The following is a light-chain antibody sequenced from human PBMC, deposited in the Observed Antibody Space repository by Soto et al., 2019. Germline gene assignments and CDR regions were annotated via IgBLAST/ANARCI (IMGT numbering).Light chain of an antibody. CDR3: QQYDSTPPT. J-gene: IGKJ1*01. CDR2: GAS. CDR1: QSVNSNY. Sequence: EIVLTQSPGTLSLSPGDRATLSCRASQSVNSNYLAWYQRKPGQAPRLLIYGASNRATDIPYRCSVGGAGTDFTLTITRREAEDFVVYYCQQYDSTPPTFGQGTKVEVK. V-gene: IGKV3-20*01.